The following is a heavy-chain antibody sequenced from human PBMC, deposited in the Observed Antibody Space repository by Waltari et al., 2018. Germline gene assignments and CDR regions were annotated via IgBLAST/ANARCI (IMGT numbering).Heavy chain of an antibody. J-gene: IGHJ6*02. CDR3: AHSDYRSSWYTMDV. V-gene: IGHV1-18*01. D-gene: IGHD6-13*01. CDR2: VSGYDEKT. Sequence: VKLVQSGGEVKKPGASVKVSCKASGYTFISNGLSWVRQAPGKGLEWVGWVSGYDEKTKYGRKFQGRVSLTADTATNTAYMELTSLTADDTAVYYCAHSDYRSSWYTMDVWGQGTTVSVSS. CDR1: GYTFISNG.